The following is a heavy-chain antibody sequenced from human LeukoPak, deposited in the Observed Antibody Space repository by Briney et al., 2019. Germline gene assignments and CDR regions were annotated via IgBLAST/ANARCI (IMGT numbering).Heavy chain of an antibody. CDR2: ISYAGSNK. Sequence: RSLSLSCAPSGFTFSSYGLHWVRQPPGTGLAWVAVISYAGSNKYYADSVKGRFTISRDNSKNTLYLQMNSLRAEDTAVYYCAKDLMWFGEPEYFDYWGQGTLVTVSS. D-gene: IGHD3-10*01. CDR1: GFTFSSYG. J-gene: IGHJ4*02. V-gene: IGHV3-30*18. CDR3: AKDLMWFGEPEYFDY.